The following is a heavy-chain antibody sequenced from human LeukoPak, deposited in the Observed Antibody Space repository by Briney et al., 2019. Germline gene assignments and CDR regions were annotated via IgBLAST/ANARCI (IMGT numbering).Heavy chain of an antibody. D-gene: IGHD5-12*01. Sequence: SETLSLTCNVSGGSISGNYLSWIRQSPGTGLEWIGYIYNSAKTIYNPSLKSRVTISVDTSKNQISLKLSPVTAADTAVYYCARMGGYSGYATHWGQGTLVTVSS. CDR2: IYNSAKT. V-gene: IGHV4-59*08. CDR3: ARMGGYSGYATH. J-gene: IGHJ4*02. CDR1: GGSISGNY.